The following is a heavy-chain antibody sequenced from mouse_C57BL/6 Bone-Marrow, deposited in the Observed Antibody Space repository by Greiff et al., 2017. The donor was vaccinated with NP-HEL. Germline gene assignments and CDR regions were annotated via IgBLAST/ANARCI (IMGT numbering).Heavy chain of an antibody. CDR3: ARGGLYYGYSWFAY. D-gene: IGHD2-2*01. J-gene: IGHJ3*01. CDR1: GYTFTSYW. V-gene: IGHV1-55*01. CDR2: IYPGSGST. Sequence: VQLQQSGAELVKPGASVKMSCKASGYTFTSYWITWVKQRPGQGLEWIGDIYPGSGSTNYNEKFKSKATLTVDTSSSTAYMQLSSLTSEDSAVYYCARGGLYYGYSWFAYWGQGTLVTVSA.